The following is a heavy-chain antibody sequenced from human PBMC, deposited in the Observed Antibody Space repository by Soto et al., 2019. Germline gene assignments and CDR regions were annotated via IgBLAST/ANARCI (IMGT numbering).Heavy chain of an antibody. CDR1: GFTFSSYG. CDR2: IWYDGSNK. Sequence: ESGGGVVQPGRSLRLSCAASGFTFSSYGMHWVRQAPGKGLEWVAVIWYDGSNKYYADSVKGRFTISRDNSKNTLYLQMNSLRAEDTAVYYCARDGSRSGWYRVAFDIWGQGTMVTVSS. V-gene: IGHV3-33*01. D-gene: IGHD6-19*01. J-gene: IGHJ3*02. CDR3: ARDGSRSGWYRVAFDI.